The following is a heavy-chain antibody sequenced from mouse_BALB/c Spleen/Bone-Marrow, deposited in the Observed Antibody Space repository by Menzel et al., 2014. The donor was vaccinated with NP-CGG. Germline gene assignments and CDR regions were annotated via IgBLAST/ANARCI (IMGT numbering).Heavy chain of an antibody. CDR3: ATGTDY. CDR2: VNPYNGGT. V-gene: IGHV1-19*01. J-gene: IGHJ4*01. CDR1: GYTFTDYY. D-gene: IGHD4-1*01. Sequence: DVKLQESGPELVKPGASVKMSCKASGYTFTDYYMDWVKQSHGEGFEWIGRVNPYNGGTSYNQKFKGKATLTVDKSSSTAYMELNSLTSEDSAVYYCATGTDYWGQGTSVTVSS.